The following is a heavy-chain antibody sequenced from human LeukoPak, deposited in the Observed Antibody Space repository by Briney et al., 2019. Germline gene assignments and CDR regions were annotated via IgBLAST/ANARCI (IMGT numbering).Heavy chain of an antibody. Sequence: TLSLTCAVSGDSITSGGYSWSWIRQTPGKGLEWIAYIHDSGSTYNNPSLKSRVTISVDTSKNQVSLKVSSVTAADTAVYYCARRLVVVTALHDSWGQGTLVTDSS. CDR3: ARRLVVVTALHDS. CDR1: GDSITSGGYS. D-gene: IGHD2-21*02. V-gene: IGHV4-30-4*07. J-gene: IGHJ4*02. CDR2: IHDSGST.